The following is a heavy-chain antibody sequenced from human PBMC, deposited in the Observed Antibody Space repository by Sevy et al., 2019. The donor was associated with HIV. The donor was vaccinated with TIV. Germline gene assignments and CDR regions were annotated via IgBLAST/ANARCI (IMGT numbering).Heavy chain of an antibody. J-gene: IGHJ6*02. D-gene: IGHD1-7*01. CDR1: GYTFTSYA. CDR2: INTNTGNP. Sequence: ASMKVSCKASGYTFTSYAMNWVRQAPGQGLEWMGWINTNTGNPTYAQGFTGRFVFSLDTSVSTAYLQISSLKAEDTAVYYCARVSPGTTKYGMDVWGQGTTVTVSS. CDR3: ARVSPGTTKYGMDV. V-gene: IGHV7-4-1*02.